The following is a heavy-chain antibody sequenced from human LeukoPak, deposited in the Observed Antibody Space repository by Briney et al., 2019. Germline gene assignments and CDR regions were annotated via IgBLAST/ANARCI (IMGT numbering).Heavy chain of an antibody. CDR2: IYNSGST. J-gene: IGHJ4*02. CDR3: AMGRNYGIDS. D-gene: IGHD1-7*01. Sequence: SETLSLTCTVSSGSVSSTIYYWGWIRQPPGKGLEWIGSIYNSGSTYYNPALKSRVTMSVDTSKNQFSLKLTSVTAADTAVYYCAMGRNYGIDSWGQGTLITVSS. V-gene: IGHV4-39*01. CDR1: SGSVSSTIYY.